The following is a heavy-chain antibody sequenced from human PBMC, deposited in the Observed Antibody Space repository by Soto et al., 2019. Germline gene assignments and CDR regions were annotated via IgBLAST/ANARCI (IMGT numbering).Heavy chain of an antibody. CDR3: AKGGEVGGVLGDH. J-gene: IGHJ4*02. CDR1: GFAFNKFG. Sequence: QVQLVESGGGVVHPGTSLRLSCEASGFAFNKFGMHWVRQAPGKGLEWVAFISYDGSYQYYADSVQGRLTITRDNSMNTVNMELNSLIREDTAVYYCAKGGEVGGVLGDHWGQGTMVTVS. CDR2: ISYDGSYQ. D-gene: IGHD1-26*01. V-gene: IGHV3-30*18.